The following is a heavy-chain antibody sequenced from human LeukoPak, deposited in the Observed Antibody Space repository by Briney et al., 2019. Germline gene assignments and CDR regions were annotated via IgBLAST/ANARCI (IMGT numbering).Heavy chain of an antibody. CDR3: AKHPSKYCSSTSCYFYY. V-gene: IGHV3-23*01. J-gene: IGHJ4*02. CDR2: ITGPGEGT. D-gene: IGHD2-2*01. Sequence: GGSLRLFCAASGFSFSDYAMSWVRQAPGKGLEWVSAITGPGEGTWYADSVQGRFTTSRDNSKNTLYLQMNSLRAEDTAVYYCAKHPSKYCSSTSCYFYYWGQGTLVTVSS. CDR1: GFSFSDYA.